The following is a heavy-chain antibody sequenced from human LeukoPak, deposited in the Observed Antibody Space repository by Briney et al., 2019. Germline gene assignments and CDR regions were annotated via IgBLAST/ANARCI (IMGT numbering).Heavy chain of an antibody. V-gene: IGHV3-23*01. J-gene: IGHJ4*02. D-gene: IGHD6-19*01. CDR3: AKYSSGWYLGNYFDY. CDR2: ISGSGGST. Sequence: GGSLRVSCAASGFTFSSYAMSWVRQAPGKGLEWVSGISGSGGSTYYADSVKGRFTISRDSSKNTLYLQMNSLRAEDTAVYYCAKYSSGWYLGNYFDYWGQGTLVTVSS. CDR1: GFTFSSYA.